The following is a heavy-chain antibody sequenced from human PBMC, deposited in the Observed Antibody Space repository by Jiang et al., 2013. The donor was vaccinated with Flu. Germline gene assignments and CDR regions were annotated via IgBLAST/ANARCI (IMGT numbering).Heavy chain of an antibody. Sequence: SGAEVKKPGDSVRVSCKASGSTFTDSYMHWVRQAPGQGLEWMGWINPNNGATSYAQKFQGRVTMTRDTSISTAYMELSSLRSEDTAVYYCVRGPTGTTDYWGQGTLVTVSS. CDR1: GSTFTDSY. CDR2: INPNNGAT. CDR3: VRGPTGTTDY. V-gene: IGHV1-2*02. J-gene: IGHJ4*02. D-gene: IGHD1-7*01.